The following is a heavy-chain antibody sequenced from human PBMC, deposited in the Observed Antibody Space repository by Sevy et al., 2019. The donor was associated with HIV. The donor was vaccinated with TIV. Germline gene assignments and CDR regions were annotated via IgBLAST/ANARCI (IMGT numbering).Heavy chain of an antibody. CDR1: GFIFSNYP. V-gene: IGHV3-23*01. CDR2: ISAGGTTT. Sequence: GGSLRLSCAASGFIFSNYPMSWVRHSPGKGLEWVSDISAGGTTTYYADSLEGRFTFARDNSKNTVSWQMNSLGAEDTAIYYCAKRYCSTITCYDDDFWSPYYFYGLDVWGQGISVTVSS. J-gene: IGHJ6*02. D-gene: IGHD2-2*01. CDR3: AKRYCSTITCYDDDFWSPYYFYGLDV.